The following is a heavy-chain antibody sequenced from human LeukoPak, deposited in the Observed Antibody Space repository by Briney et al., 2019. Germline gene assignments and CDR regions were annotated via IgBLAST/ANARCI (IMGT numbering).Heavy chain of an antibody. J-gene: IGHJ4*02. CDR3: ARGRARGVAAPFDY. Sequence: GGSLRVSCAASAFTFSDYYMSWIRQAPGKGLEWVSYISSSSSYTNYADSVKGRFTISRDNAKNSLYLQMNSLRADDTAVYYCARGRARGVAAPFDYWGQGTLVTVSS. CDR2: ISSSSSYT. D-gene: IGHD3-10*01. V-gene: IGHV3-11*05. CDR1: AFTFSDYY.